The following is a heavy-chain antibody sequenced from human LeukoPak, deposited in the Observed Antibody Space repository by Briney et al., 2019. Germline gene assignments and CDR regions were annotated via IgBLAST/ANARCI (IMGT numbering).Heavy chain of an antibody. CDR1: GFTFSRHA. CDR2: ISGSGGST. J-gene: IGHJ3*02. D-gene: IGHD1-26*01. Sequence: GGSLRLSCAASGFTFSRHAMSWVRQAPGKGLEWVSAISGSGGSTYYADSVKGRFTISRDNSKNTLYLQMNSLRAEDTAVYYCAKGGGSYYGAFDIWGQGTMVTVSS. CDR3: AKGGGSYYGAFDI. V-gene: IGHV3-23*01.